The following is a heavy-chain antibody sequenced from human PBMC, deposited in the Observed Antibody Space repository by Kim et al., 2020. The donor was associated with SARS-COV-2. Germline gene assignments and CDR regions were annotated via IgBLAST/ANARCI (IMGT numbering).Heavy chain of an antibody. D-gene: IGHD6-19*01. Sequence: DSGKGRFTISRGNAKNSLYLQMNSLRAEDTALYYCAKSLSSGWYWSYSLDIWGQGTMVTVSS. J-gene: IGHJ3*02. V-gene: IGHV3-9*01. CDR3: AKSLSSGWYWSYSLDI.